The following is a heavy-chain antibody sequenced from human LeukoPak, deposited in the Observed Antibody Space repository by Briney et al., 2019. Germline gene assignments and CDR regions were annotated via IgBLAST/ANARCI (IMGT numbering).Heavy chain of an antibody. CDR3: ARGGITAIVVVTTGTFDI. CDR2: INPNSGGT. D-gene: IGHD3-22*01. J-gene: IGHJ3*02. V-gene: IGHV1-2*06. Sequence: ASVTVSCTASGYTFTGYYIHWVRQAPGQGLEWMGRINPNSGGTNYAQNFQDRVTMTRDTSISTAYMELSRLRSDDTAVYYCARGGITAIVVVTTGTFDIWGQGTVVTVSS. CDR1: GYTFTGYY.